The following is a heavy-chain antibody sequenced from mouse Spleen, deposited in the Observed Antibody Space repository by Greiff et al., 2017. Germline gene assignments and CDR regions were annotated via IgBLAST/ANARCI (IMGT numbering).Heavy chain of an antibody. Sequence: DVMLVESGGGLVKPGGSLKLSCAASGFTFSDYGMHWVRQAPEKGLEWVAYISSGSSTIYYADTVKGRFTISRDNAKNTLFLQMTSLRSEDTAMYYCARPYGNYRYYAMDYWGQGTSVTVSS. CDR2: ISSGSSTI. D-gene: IGHD2-10*02. V-gene: IGHV5-17*01. J-gene: IGHJ4*01. CDR3: ARPYGNYRYYAMDY. CDR1: GFTFSDYG.